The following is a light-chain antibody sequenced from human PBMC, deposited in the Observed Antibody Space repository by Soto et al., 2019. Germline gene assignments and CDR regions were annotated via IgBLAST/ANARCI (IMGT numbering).Light chain of an antibody. CDR3: QQYNSYPWT. V-gene: IGKV1-5*03. J-gene: IGKJ1*01. CDR1: QSISSW. Sequence: DIQMTQSPSTLSASVGDRVTITCRASQSISSWLAWYQQKPGKAPKLLIYKASSLESGVPSTFSGRGSGTEFTLTISSLQHDDFATYYCQQYNSYPWTFGQGTKVEIK. CDR2: KAS.